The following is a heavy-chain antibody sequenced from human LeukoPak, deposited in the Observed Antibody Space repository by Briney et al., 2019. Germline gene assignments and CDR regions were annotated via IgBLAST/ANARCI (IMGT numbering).Heavy chain of an antibody. CDR1: GFTFSSYG. CDR3: ANGENGYYYDSSGYYSSRPFQH. V-gene: IGHV3-30*18. Sequence: AGGSLRLSCAASGFTFSSYGMHWVRQAPGKGLEWVAVISYDGSNKYYADSVKGRFTISRDNSKNTLYLQMNSLRAEDTAVYYCANGENGYYYDSSGYYSSRPFQHWGQGTLVTVSS. J-gene: IGHJ1*01. D-gene: IGHD3-22*01. CDR2: ISYDGSNK.